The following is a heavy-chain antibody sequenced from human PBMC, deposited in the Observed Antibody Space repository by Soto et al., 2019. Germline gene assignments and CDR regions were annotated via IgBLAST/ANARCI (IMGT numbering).Heavy chain of an antibody. CDR1: GFTFSSYG. Sequence: QVQLVESGGGVVQPGTSLRLSCAASGFTFSSYGMSWDRQAPGKGLEWVAVIWSDGSNKDYAESVKGRFTISRDNSKNTLYLQMNSLRAEDTAVYYCARDLLRRIDYWGQGTLVTVSS. CDR2: IWSDGSNK. J-gene: IGHJ4*02. D-gene: IGHD2-15*01. CDR3: ARDLLRRIDY. V-gene: IGHV3-33*01.